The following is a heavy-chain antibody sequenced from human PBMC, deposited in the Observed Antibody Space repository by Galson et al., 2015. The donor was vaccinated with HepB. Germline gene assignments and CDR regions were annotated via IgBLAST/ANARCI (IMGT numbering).Heavy chain of an antibody. V-gene: IGHV1-69*10. CDR2: IIPIFAIG. CDR3: ASAGDCSGGSCHEGY. J-gene: IGHJ4*02. D-gene: IGHD2-15*01. CDR1: GGTFNSQS. Sequence: SVKVSCKASGGTFNSQSFGWVRQAPGQGLEWMGGIIPIFAIGTYAQKFQGRLTISADKSATTVYMDLSSLTSEDTAMYYCASAGDCSGGSCHEGYWGLGTLVTVSS.